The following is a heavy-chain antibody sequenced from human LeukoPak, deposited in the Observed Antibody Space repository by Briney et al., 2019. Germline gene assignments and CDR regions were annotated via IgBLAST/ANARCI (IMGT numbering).Heavy chain of an antibody. CDR2: IKGDGSEK. CDR1: GFTFSRNW. V-gene: IGHV3-7*01. Sequence: GGSLRLSCAASGFTFSRNWMSWVRQAPGKGLEWVANIKGDGSEKYYVDSVKGRLTIPRDNAKNSLYLQMNSLRAEDTAVYYCARVTTIFGVLKYYYYMDVWGKGTTVTVSS. J-gene: IGHJ6*03. D-gene: IGHD3-3*01. CDR3: ARVTTIFGVLKYYYYMDV.